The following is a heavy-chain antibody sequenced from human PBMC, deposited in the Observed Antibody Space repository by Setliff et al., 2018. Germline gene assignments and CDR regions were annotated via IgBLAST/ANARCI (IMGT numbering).Heavy chain of an antibody. D-gene: IGHD2-15*01. CDR3: ERLVRHCTRISCQRIPEADL. Sequence: ASVKVSCKASGYTFTNSIMNWVRQAPGQGLERMGWISAYNGNTYHAQKFQDRLSMTTDTSTSTAYMELRSLRADDTAVYYCERLVRHCTRISCQRIPEADLWGQGTQVTVSS. J-gene: IGHJ5*02. CDR1: GYTFTNSI. CDR2: ISAYNGNT. V-gene: IGHV1-18*04.